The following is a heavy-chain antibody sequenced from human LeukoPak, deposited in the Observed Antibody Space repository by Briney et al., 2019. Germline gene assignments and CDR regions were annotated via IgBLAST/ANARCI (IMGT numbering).Heavy chain of an antibody. CDR2: IWYDGSNK. CDR3: GYSSGLRFDP. J-gene: IGHJ5*02. Sequence: GGSLRLSCAASGSTFSSYGMHWVRQAPGKGLEWVAVIWYDGSNKYYADSVKGRFTISRDNSKNTLYLQMNSLRAEDTAVYYCGYSSGLRFDPWGQGTLVTVSS. CDR1: GSTFSSYG. D-gene: IGHD3-22*01. V-gene: IGHV3-33*01.